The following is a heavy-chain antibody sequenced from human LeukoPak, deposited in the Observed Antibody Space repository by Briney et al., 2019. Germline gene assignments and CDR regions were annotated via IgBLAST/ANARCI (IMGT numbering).Heavy chain of an antibody. CDR3: ASFQVSYCSGGSCYPISWFEP. CDR1: GFTVNDYA. Sequence: GGSLRLSCAASGFTVNDYAMPWVRQAPGKGLEWVSLISGDGGSTYYADSVKGRFTISRDNSKNSLYLQMNSLRAEDTAVYYCASFQVSYCSGGSCYPISWFEPWGQGPLVTVSS. CDR2: ISGDGGST. D-gene: IGHD2-15*01. V-gene: IGHV3-43*02. J-gene: IGHJ5*02.